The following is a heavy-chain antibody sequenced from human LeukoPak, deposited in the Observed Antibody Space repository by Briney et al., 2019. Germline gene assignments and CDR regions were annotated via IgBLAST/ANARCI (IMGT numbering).Heavy chain of an antibody. CDR2: INHSGST. CDR3: ARGPYVDAFDI. CDR1: GGSFSGYY. Sequence: SETLSLTCAVYGGSFSGYYWSWIRQPPGKGLEWIGEINHSGSTNYNPSLESRVTISVDTSKNQFSLKLSSVTAADTAVYYCARGPYVDAFDIWGQGTMVTVSS. D-gene: IGHD3-16*01. V-gene: IGHV4-34*01. J-gene: IGHJ3*02.